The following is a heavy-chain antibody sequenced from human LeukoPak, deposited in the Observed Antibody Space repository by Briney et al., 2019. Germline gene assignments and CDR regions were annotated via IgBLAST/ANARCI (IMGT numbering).Heavy chain of an antibody. J-gene: IGHJ6*02. Sequence: GRSLRLSCAASGFTFNEYAMHWVRQVPGKGLEWVSGLSWNGGNIGYADSVKGRFTISRDNAKNSLYLQMNSLRVEDTAFYYCAEGDDSSPFYGMEVWGQGTTVTVSS. D-gene: IGHD3-22*01. CDR2: LSWNGGNI. CDR3: AEGDDSSPFYGMEV. V-gene: IGHV3-9*01. CDR1: GFTFNEYA.